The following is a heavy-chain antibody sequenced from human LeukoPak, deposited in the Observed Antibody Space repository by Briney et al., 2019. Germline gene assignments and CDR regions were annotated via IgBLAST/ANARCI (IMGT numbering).Heavy chain of an antibody. Sequence: GGSLRLSCAASGFTFSTYTMIWVRQAPGKWLEWVSFITSAGNFIYYADSLRGRFTVSRDNAKNSLYLQMNRLRAEDTAMYYCARDLWDHWGQGTLVTVSS. CDR2: ITSAGNFI. CDR3: ARDLWDH. CDR1: GFTFSTYT. V-gene: IGHV3-21*01. J-gene: IGHJ4*02.